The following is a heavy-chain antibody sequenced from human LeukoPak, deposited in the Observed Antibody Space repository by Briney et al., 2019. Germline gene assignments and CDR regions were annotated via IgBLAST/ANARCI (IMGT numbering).Heavy chain of an antibody. CDR1: GFTFSSYA. J-gene: IGHJ4*02. CDR3: ARDHRGYPGGY. Sequence: PGGSLRLSCAASGFTFSSYAMHWVRQAPGKGLEWVAVISYDGSNKYYADSVKGRFTISRDNSKNTLYLQMNSLRAEDTAAYYCARDHRGYPGGYWGQGTLVTVSS. CDR2: ISYDGSNK. V-gene: IGHV3-30-3*01. D-gene: IGHD5-12*01.